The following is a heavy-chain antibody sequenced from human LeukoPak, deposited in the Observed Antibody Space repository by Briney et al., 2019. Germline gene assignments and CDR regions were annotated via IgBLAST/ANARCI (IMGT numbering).Heavy chain of an antibody. CDR2: IYPGDSDT. J-gene: IGHJ4*02. CDR1: GYRFTSYW. D-gene: IGHD6-19*01. CDR3: ARHPAWYSSGWAPDY. Sequence: GESLKISFKGSGYRFTSYWIGWVRQMPGKGLEWMGIIYPGDSDTRYSPSFQGQVTISADKSISTAYLQWSSLKASDTAMYYCARHPAWYSSGWAPDYWGQGTLVTVSP. V-gene: IGHV5-51*01.